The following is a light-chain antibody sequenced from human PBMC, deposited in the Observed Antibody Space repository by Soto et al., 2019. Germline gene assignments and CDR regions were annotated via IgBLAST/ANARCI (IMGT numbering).Light chain of an antibody. CDR3: QQLNSYRLT. Sequence: IQLTQSPSSLSASVGDRVTITCRASQAISSHLAWYQQKPGKAAKLLVYVASTLQSGVPSRFSGSGSGTDFSLSINSLQPEDFATYYCQQLNSYRLTFGGGTKVDI. J-gene: IGKJ4*01. V-gene: IGKV1-9*01. CDR1: QAISSH. CDR2: VAS.